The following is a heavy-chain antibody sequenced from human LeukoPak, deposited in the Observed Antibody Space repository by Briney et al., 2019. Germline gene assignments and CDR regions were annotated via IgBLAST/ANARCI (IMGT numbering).Heavy chain of an antibody. D-gene: IGHD6-19*01. CDR2: IWYDGSNK. Sequence: PGGSLRLSCAASGFTFRSYAMSWVRQAPGKGLEWVAVIWYDGSNKYYADSVKGRFTISRDNSKNTLYLQMNSLRAEDTAVYYCARDPYSSGWYADYWGQGTLVTVSS. J-gene: IGHJ4*02. CDR1: GFTFRSYA. V-gene: IGHV3-33*08. CDR3: ARDPYSSGWYADY.